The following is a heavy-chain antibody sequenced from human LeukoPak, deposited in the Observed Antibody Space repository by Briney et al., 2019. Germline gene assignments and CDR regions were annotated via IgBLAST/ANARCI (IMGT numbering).Heavy chain of an antibody. CDR3: AKAGVLPTGDWFSP. Sequence: SETLSLTYTVSGASISSPTFYWGWTHQSPGKGLEWIGNVYHTGSSFYTASLKSRVTISIDTSKNQFSLNLMSVTAADTAIYFCAKAGVLPTGDWFSPWGPGILVTVSS. CDR2: VYHTGSS. D-gene: IGHD4-17*01. V-gene: IGHV4-39*07. CDR1: GASISSPTFY. J-gene: IGHJ5*02.